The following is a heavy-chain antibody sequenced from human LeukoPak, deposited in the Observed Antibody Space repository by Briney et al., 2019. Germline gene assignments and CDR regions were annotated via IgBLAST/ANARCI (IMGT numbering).Heavy chain of an antibody. J-gene: IGHJ4*02. V-gene: IGHV1-69*05. CDR3: ARGRSGYDFWSGYSKAPHFDY. CDR2: IIPIFGTA. Sequence: SVKVSCKASGGTFSSYAISWVRQAPGQGLEWMGGIIPIFGTANYAQKFQGRVTITTDESTSTAYMELSSLRSEDTAVYYCARGRSGYDFWSGYSKAPHFDYWGQGTLVTVSS. D-gene: IGHD3-3*01. CDR1: GGTFSSYA.